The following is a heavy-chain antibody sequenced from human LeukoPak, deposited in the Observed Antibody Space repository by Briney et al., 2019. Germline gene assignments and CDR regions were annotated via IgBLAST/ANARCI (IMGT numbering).Heavy chain of an antibody. J-gene: IGHJ4*02. V-gene: IGHV4-34*01. D-gene: IGHD6-19*01. CDR3: ASPGSSGWYRYFDY. CDR2: INHSGST. Sequence: SETLSLTCAVYGGSFSGYYWSWIRQPPWKGLDWIGEINHSGSTNYNPSLKSRVTISVDTSKNQFSLKLSSVTAADTSVYYCASPGSSGWYRYFDYWGQGTLVTVSS. CDR1: GGSFSGYY.